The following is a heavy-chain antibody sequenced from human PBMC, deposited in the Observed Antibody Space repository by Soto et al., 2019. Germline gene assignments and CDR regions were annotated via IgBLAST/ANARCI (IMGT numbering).Heavy chain of an antibody. Sequence: SETLSLTCTVSGGSISSYYWSWIRQPPGKGLEWIGYIYYSGITNYNPSLKSRVTTSVDTSKNQFSLKLSSVTAADTAVYYCARYKSNYYYGMDVWCQGTTVT. D-gene: IGHD1-20*01. V-gene: IGHV4-59*01. J-gene: IGHJ6*02. CDR1: GGSISSYY. CDR3: ARYKSNYYYGMDV. CDR2: IYYSGIT.